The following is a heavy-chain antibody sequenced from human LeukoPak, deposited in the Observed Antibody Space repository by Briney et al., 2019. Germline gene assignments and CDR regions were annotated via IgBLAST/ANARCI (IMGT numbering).Heavy chain of an antibody. V-gene: IGHV4-59*01. D-gene: IGHD1-26*01. CDR1: GGSISSYC. CDR3: ARDRRKLGLDY. Sequence: PSETLSLTCTVYGGSISSYCWSWIRQPPGKGLEWIGYIYYSGSTNYNPSLKSRVTISVDTSKNQFSLKLSSVTAADTAVYYCARDRRKLGLDYWGQGPLVTVSS. J-gene: IGHJ4*02. CDR2: IYYSGST.